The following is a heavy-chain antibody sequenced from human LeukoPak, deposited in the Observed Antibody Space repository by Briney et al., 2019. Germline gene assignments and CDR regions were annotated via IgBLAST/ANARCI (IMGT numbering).Heavy chain of an antibody. D-gene: IGHD2-21*01. Sequence: SETLSLTCTVSGASISRGNYYWGWIRQPAGKGLEWIVRINTIENTNYNPSLKSRVTISIHTSNNQFSLKLNSVPAADTAVYYCARLNLPAIRGAFDIWGQGTMVTVSS. CDR3: ARLNLPAIRGAFDI. CDR2: INTIENT. V-gene: IGHV4-61*02. J-gene: IGHJ3*02. CDR1: GASISRGNYY.